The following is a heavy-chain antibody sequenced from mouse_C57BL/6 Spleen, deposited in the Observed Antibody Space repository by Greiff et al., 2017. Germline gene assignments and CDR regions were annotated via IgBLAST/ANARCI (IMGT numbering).Heavy chain of an antibody. V-gene: IGHV5-4*01. CDR3: ARDAVLYYFDY. CDR2: ISDGGSYT. CDR1: GFTFSSYA. J-gene: IGHJ2*01. Sequence: EVQVVESGGGLVKPGGSLKLSCAASGFTFSSYAMSWVRQTPEKRLEWVATISDGGSYTYYPDNVKGRFTISRDNAKNNLYLQMSHLKSEDTAMYYCARDAVLYYFDYWGQGTTLTVSS. D-gene: IGHD1-1*01.